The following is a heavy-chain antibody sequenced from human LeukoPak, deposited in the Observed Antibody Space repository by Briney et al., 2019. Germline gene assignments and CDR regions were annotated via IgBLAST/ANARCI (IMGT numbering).Heavy chain of an antibody. V-gene: IGHV1-2*02. D-gene: IGHD2-2*01. J-gene: IGHJ5*02. CDR3: ARVSGIVVVPAAIPYNWFDP. Sequence: ASVQVSCKASGYTFTGYYMHWVRQAPGQGLEWMGWINPNSGGTNYAQKFQGRVTMTRDTSISTAYMELSRLRSDDTAVYYCARVSGIVVVPAAIPYNWFDPWGQGTLVTVSS. CDR2: INPNSGGT. CDR1: GYTFTGYY.